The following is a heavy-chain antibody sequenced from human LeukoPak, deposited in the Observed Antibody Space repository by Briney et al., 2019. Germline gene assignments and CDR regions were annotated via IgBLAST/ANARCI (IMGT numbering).Heavy chain of an antibody. CDR1: GISFETYW. CDR2: IKYDGTEK. CDR3: LVGNNPSGY. J-gene: IGHJ4*02. D-gene: IGHD1-14*01. V-gene: IGHV3-7*01. Sequence: GGSLRLSCAASGISFETYWMTWVRQAPGRGLEWVANIKYDGTEKYYVDSVKGRFSISRDNAKSSLYLQMNSLRAEDTAVYHCLVGNNPSGYWGQGTLVTVSS.